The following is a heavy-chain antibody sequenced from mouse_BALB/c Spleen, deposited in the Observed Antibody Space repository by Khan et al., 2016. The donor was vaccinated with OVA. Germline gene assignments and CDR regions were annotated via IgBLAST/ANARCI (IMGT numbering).Heavy chain of an antibody. CDR3: ASLTGTDY. CDR1: GYTFTNYG. V-gene: IGHV9-3-1*01. CDR2: INTYTGEP. D-gene: IGHD4-1*01. J-gene: IGHJ2*01. Sequence: QIQLVQSGPELKKPGETVKISCKASGYTFTNYGMNWVKQAPGKGLKWMGWINTYTGEPTYADDFKGRFAFSLETSASTAYLQVNNLKNEDTATYFCASLTGTDYWGQGTTLTVSS.